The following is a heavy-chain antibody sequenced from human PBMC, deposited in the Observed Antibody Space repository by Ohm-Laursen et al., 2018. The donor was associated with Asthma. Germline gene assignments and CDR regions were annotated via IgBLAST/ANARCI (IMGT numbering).Heavy chain of an antibody. CDR2: ISYDGSNK. CDR3: ARRDFSGGDTNAAFDI. Sequence: SLRLSCAASGFTFSSYGMHWVRQAPGKGLEWVAVISYDGSNKYYANSVKGRFTISKDNSKNTLFLQMNSLRPNDTAVYYCARRDFSGGDTNAAFDIWGQGTMVAVSS. J-gene: IGHJ3*02. D-gene: IGHD2-21*02. V-gene: IGHV3-30*03. CDR1: GFTFSSYG.